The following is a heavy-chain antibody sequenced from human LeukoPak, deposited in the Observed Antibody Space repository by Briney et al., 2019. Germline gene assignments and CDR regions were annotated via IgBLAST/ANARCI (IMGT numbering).Heavy chain of an antibody. J-gene: IGHJ4*02. CDR3: AKYPRANYDSSGYYFVY. CDR1: GFTFNSYA. Sequence: GGSLRLSCAASGFTFNSYAVSWVRQAPGKGLEWVSGISSSGGSSYYADSVKGRSTISRDNSKNTLYLQMNSLRDEDTAVYYCAKYPRANYDSSGYYFVYWGQGTLVTVSS. V-gene: IGHV3-23*01. CDR2: ISSSGGSS. D-gene: IGHD3-22*01.